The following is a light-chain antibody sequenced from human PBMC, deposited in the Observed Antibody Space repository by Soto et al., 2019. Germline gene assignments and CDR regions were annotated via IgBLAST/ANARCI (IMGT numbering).Light chain of an antibody. Sequence: EIVLTQSPATLSLSPGERATLSCRASQSGSSLAWYQQKRGQAPRLLIYDALNRATGIPARFSGSGSGTDFTLTISSLEPEDFGIYYCQQRSGWLRTFGQGTRVEIK. CDR3: QQRSGWLRT. J-gene: IGKJ1*01. CDR2: DAL. V-gene: IGKV3-11*01. CDR1: QSGSS.